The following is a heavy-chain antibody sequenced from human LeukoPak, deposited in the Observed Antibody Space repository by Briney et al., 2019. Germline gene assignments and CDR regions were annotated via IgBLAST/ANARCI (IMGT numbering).Heavy chain of an antibody. CDR3: ASFRSHSWYFDDY. V-gene: IGHV4-59*05. Sequence: GSLRLSCAASGFTFSSYSMNWVRQAPGKGLEWIGSIYYSGSTYYNPSLKSRVTISVDTSKNQFSLKLSSVTAADTAVYYCASFRSHSWYFDDYWGQGTLVTVSS. J-gene: IGHJ4*02. CDR1: GFTFSSYSMN. D-gene: IGHD6-13*01. CDR2: IYYSGST.